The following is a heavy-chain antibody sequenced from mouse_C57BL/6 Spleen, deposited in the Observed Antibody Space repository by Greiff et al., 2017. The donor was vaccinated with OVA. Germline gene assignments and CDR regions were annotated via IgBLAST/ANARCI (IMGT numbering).Heavy chain of an antibody. D-gene: IGHD2-3*01. CDR3: ARVVLDGYYEAMDY. V-gene: IGHV1-81*01. Sequence: QVQLQQSGAELARPGASVKLSCKASGYTFTSYGISWVKQRTGQGLEWIGEIYPRSGNTYYNEKFKGKATLTADKSSSTAYMELRSLTSEDSAVYFCARVVLDGYYEAMDYWGQGTSVTVSS. CDR2: IYPRSGNT. CDR1: GYTFTSYG. J-gene: IGHJ4*01.